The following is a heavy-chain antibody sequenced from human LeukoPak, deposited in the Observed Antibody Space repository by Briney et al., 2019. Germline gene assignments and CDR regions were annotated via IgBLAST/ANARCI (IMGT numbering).Heavy chain of an antibody. V-gene: IGHV3-9*01. J-gene: IGHJ4*02. CDR3: AKFAQRYCSGGSCHPFDY. CDR2: ISWNSGSI. Sequence: PGGSLRLSCAASGFTFDDYAMHWVRQAPGKGLEWVSGISWNSGSIGYADSVKGRFTISRDNAKNSLYLQMNSLRAEDTAAYYCAKFAQRYCSGGSCHPFDYWGQGTLVTVSS. D-gene: IGHD2-15*01. CDR1: GFTFDDYA.